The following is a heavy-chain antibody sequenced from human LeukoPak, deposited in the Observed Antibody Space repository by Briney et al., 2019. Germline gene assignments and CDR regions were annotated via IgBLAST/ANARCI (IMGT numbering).Heavy chain of an antibody. Sequence: ASVKVSCKASGYTFTTYHIHWVRQVPGQGLEWMGIINPSSGGTTYAQKFQGRVTMTRDTSTSTLYMELSSLRSEDTAVYYCARVVVRGVYYMDVWGKGTTVTVSS. V-gene: IGHV1-46*01. CDR1: GYTFTTYH. J-gene: IGHJ6*03. CDR3: ARVVVRGVYYMDV. CDR2: INPSSGGT. D-gene: IGHD3-10*01.